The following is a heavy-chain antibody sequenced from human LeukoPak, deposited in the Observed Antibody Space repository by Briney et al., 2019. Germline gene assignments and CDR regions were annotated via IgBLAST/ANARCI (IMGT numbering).Heavy chain of an antibody. D-gene: IGHD3-22*01. J-gene: IGHJ5*02. CDR1: GFTFSNYA. CDR2: ISGNGAVT. CDR3: AKLFPMILA. Sequence: GGSLRLSCAASGFTFSNYAMNWVRQAPGMGLEWVSVISGNGAVTYYADSVKGRFTISRDNSRNTLYLQMNSLRAEDTALYYCAKLFPMILAWGQGTLVTVSS. V-gene: IGHV3-23*01.